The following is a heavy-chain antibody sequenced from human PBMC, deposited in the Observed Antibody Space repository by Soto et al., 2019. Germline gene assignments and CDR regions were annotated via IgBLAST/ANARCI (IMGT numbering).Heavy chain of an antibody. CDR2: IYYSGST. CDR3: ARMIADWNYEGHWFDP. Sequence: PSETLSLTCTVSGCSISSGGYYWSWIRQHPGKGLEWIGYIYYSGSTYYNPSLKSRVTISVDTSKNQFSLKLSSVTAADTAVYYCARMIADWNYEGHWFDPWGQGTLVTVSS. J-gene: IGHJ5*02. V-gene: IGHV4-31*03. CDR1: GCSISSGGYY. D-gene: IGHD1-7*01.